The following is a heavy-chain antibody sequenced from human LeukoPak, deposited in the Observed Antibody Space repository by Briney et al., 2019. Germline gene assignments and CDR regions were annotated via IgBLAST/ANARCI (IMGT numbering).Heavy chain of an antibody. CDR3: AKVSLFMTNDAFDI. J-gene: IGHJ3*02. CDR2: IRYDGTNK. V-gene: IGHV3-30*02. CDR1: GFTFSHYG. D-gene: IGHD3-3*02. Sequence: GGSLRLSCAASGFTFSHYGMHWVRQTPDKGLQWVSFIRYDGTNKNYADSVKGRFTISRDNSKNTLYLQMNSLRAEDTAVYYCAKVSLFMTNDAFDIWGQGTMVTVSS.